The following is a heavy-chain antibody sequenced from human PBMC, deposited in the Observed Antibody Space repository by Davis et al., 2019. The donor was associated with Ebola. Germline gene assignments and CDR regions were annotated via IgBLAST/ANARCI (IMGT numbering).Heavy chain of an antibody. CDR3: ARDRPYYDFLSGYFHKQGENDYFDY. V-gene: IGHV3-7*03. CDR1: GFTFSRYW. Sequence: GKSLKISCAASGFTFSRYWMSWVRQAPGKGLEWVANIKQDGSEKYYVDSVKGRFTISRDNAKNSVYLQMNSLRAEDTAVYYCARDRPYYDFLSGYFHKQGENDYFDYWGQGTLVTVSS. CDR2: IKQDGSEK. D-gene: IGHD3-9*01. J-gene: IGHJ4*02.